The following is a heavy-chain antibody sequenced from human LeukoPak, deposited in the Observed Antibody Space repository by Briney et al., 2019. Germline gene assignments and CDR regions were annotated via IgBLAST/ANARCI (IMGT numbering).Heavy chain of an antibody. CDR3: SRIGYSSSSWDY. Sequence: GGSLRLSCAASGFTFSSYGMHWVRQAPGKGLEWVANIKQDGSEKDYVDSLKGRFTISRDDAKNSVYLQMNSLRAEDTAVYYCSRIGYSSSSWDYWGQGTLVTVSS. CDR2: IKQDGSEK. D-gene: IGHD6-6*01. V-gene: IGHV3-7*01. CDR1: GFTFSSYG. J-gene: IGHJ4*02.